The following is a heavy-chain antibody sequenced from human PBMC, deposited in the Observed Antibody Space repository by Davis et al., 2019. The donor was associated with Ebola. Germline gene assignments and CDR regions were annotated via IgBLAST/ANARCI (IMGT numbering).Heavy chain of an antibody. CDR2: IYYSGST. V-gene: IGHV4-61*01. CDR1: GGSVSSGSYY. Sequence: MPSETLSLTCTVSGGSVSSGSYYWSWIRQPPGKGLEWIGYIYYSGSTKYNHSLKSRVTISVDTSKNQFSLKLSSETAADTAVYYCAGGGEADAFDIWGQGTMVTVSS. CDR3: AGGGEADAFDI. D-gene: IGHD3-10*01. J-gene: IGHJ3*02.